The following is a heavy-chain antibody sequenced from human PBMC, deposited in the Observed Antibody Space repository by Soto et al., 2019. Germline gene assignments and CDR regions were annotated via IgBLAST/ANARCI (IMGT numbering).Heavy chain of an antibody. D-gene: IGHD3-10*01. J-gene: IGHJ4*02. CDR1: GFTFSDYY. Sequence: QVQLLESGGGLVKPGGSLRLSCAASGFTFSDYYMSWIRQAPGKGLEGVAYISVSSSYANYADSVEGRFTISRDNAKNSLFLQMNSLRAEDTAVYYCARGVRYYSSEKPANFDYWGQGARVTVSS. V-gene: IGHV3-11*05. CDR3: ARGVRYYSSEKPANFDY. CDR2: ISVSSSYA.